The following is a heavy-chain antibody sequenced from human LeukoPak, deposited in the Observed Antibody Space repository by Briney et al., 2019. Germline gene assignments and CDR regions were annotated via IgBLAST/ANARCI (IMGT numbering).Heavy chain of an antibody. J-gene: IGHJ3*02. CDR3: ARDESVFDI. Sequence: ASVKVSCKASDLTFTNHDISWVRQAPGQGLEWVGWISGYNGKTDYAQKFQGRVTMTTDTSTSTAYMELRSLRSDDTAMYYCARDESVFDIWGPGTVVTVSS. CDR1: DLTFTNHD. D-gene: IGHD5/OR15-5a*01. CDR2: ISGYNGKT. V-gene: IGHV1-18*01.